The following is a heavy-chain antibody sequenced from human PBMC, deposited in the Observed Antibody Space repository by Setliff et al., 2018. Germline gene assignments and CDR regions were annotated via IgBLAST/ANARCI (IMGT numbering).Heavy chain of an antibody. CDR3: ARAHSSTLSVHDY. J-gene: IGHJ4*02. CDR1: GFSFRDSW. CDR2: INNDGSST. D-gene: IGHD2-2*01. Sequence: GGSLRLSCAASGFSFRDSWMSWVRQAPGKGLMWVSRINNDGSSTTYEDSVKGRFTISRDNAKNTLYLQMNRLRAEDTAVYYCARAHSSTLSVHDYWGQGTLVTVSS. V-gene: IGHV3-74*01.